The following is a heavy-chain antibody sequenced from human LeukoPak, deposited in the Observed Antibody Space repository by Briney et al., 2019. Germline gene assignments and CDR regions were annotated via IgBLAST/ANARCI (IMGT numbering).Heavy chain of an antibody. CDR3: TTLTGYCSGGSCQQLYYYYGMDV. J-gene: IGHJ6*02. CDR1: GFTFSNAW. CDR2: IKSKTDGGTT. V-gene: IGHV3-15*01. D-gene: IGHD2-15*01. Sequence: GGSLRLSCEASGFTFSNAWMSWVRQAPGKGLEWVGRIKSKTDGGTTDYAAPVKGRFTISRDDSKNTLYLQMNSLKTEDTAVYYCTTLTGYCSGGSCQQLYYYYGMDVWGQGTTVTVSS.